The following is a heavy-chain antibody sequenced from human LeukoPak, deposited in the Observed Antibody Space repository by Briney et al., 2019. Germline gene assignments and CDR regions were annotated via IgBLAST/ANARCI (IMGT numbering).Heavy chain of an antibody. V-gene: IGHV3-20*04. Sequence: PGGSLRLSCAASGFTFDDYGMSWVRQAPGKGLEWVSGINWNGGSTGYADSVKGRFTISRDNAMNSLYLQMNSLRAEDTALYYCARGVKRGSSSSGDDYWGQGTLVTVSS. CDR1: GFTFDDYG. D-gene: IGHD6-6*01. J-gene: IGHJ4*02. CDR3: ARGVKRGSSSSGDDY. CDR2: INWNGGST.